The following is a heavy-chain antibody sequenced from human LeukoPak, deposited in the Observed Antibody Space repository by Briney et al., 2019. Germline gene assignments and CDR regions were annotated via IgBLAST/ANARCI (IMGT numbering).Heavy chain of an antibody. CDR1: GFIYSHYG. D-gene: IGHD4-11*01. CDR3: ARDAQRGFDYSNSLEY. Sequence: GGSLRLSRAASGFIYSHYGMHWVRQAPGKGLERVAVIWSDGSNRFYAGSVKGRFTISRDNSQNTLFLQMNSLRAEDTAMYYCARDAQRGFDYSNSLEYWGHGTLVTVSS. CDR2: IWSDGSNR. V-gene: IGHV3-33*01. J-gene: IGHJ4*01.